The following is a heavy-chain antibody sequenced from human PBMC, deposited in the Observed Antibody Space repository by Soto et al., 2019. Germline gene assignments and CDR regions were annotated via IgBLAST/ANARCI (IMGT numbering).Heavy chain of an antibody. CDR3: ARDFLFCRSTICYPLYYFDS. J-gene: IGHJ4*02. V-gene: IGHV3-30-3*01. CDR2: ISYDGSNV. D-gene: IGHD2-2*01. CDR1: GFTFSSYA. Sequence: GGSLRLSCAASGFTFSSYAMHWVRQAPGKGLEWVAVISYDGSNVYYTDSVKGRFTISRDNSKNTLYLQMNSLRTDDTAVYYCARDFLFCRSTICYPLYYFDSWGQGTLVTVSS.